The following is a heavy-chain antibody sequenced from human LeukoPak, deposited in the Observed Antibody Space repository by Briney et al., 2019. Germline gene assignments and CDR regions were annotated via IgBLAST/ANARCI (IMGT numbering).Heavy chain of an antibody. CDR1: GFTFSSHG. CDR3: ARIGGSGSYSGHYFDH. D-gene: IGHD3-10*01. CDR2: TWYDGSTK. Sequence: PGGSLRLSCVASGFTFSSHGMHWVRQAPGKGLEWVAVTWYDGSTKYYADSVKGRFTISRDNAKNTMYLQMNSLRAEDTAVYYCARIGGSGSYSGHYFDHWGQGTLVTVSS. V-gene: IGHV3-33*01. J-gene: IGHJ4*02.